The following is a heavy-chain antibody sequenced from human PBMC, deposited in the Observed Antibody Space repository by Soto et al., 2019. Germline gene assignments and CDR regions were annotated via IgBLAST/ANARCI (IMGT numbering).Heavy chain of an antibody. Sequence: QVQLVESEGGVVQPGRSLRLSCVASGFSFSGFAMQWVRQAPGKGLEWVAVTSYDGSSEKYADSVKGRFTISRDNSKNTMYLQMNSLRAEDTALYYCVRDPSSVTTRRLDYWGQGTLVTVSS. CDR1: GFSFSGFA. CDR2: TSYDGSSE. CDR3: VRDPSSVTTRRLDY. V-gene: IGHV3-30-3*01. D-gene: IGHD1-1*01. J-gene: IGHJ4*02.